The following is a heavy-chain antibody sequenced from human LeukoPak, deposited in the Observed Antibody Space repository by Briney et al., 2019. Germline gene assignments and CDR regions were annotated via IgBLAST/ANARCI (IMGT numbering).Heavy chain of an antibody. CDR1: GDSISSGDYY. J-gene: IGHJ5*02. D-gene: IGHD5-12*01. V-gene: IGHV4-39*07. CDR2: IYYSGST. Sequence: SETLSLTCTVSGDSISSGDYYWSWIRQPPGKGLEWIGSIYYSGSTYYNPSLKSRVTISVDTSKNQFSLKLSSVTAADTAVYYCARSRGIVATIFNHFWFDPWGQGTLVTVSS. CDR3: ARSRGIVATIFNHFWFDP.